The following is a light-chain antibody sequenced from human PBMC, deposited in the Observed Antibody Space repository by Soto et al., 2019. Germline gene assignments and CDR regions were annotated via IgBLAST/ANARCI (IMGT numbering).Light chain of an antibody. CDR2: GAS. J-gene: IGKJ4*01. CDR1: HSVRSN. CDR3: QQFNNYPLT. Sequence: IVLTHAPATLSLSPGERAALSCRASHSVRSNLAWYQQKPGQAPRLLIYGASNRATGIPARFSGSGSGTDFTLTISSLGPEDFAVYYCQQFNNYPLTFGGGTQVDIK. V-gene: IGKV3-11*01.